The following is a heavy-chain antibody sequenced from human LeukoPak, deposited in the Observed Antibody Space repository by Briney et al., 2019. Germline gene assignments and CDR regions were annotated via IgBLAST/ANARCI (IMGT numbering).Heavy chain of an antibody. CDR1: GFTFSSYS. Sequence: PGGSLRLSCAASGFTFSSYSMNWVRQAPGKGLEWVSCISGSSSYIYYADSVKGRFTISRDNAKNSLYLQMNSLRAEDTALYYCAKQAAAGTFDYWGQGTLVTVSS. J-gene: IGHJ4*02. D-gene: IGHD6-13*01. CDR3: AKQAAAGTFDY. CDR2: ISGSSSYI. V-gene: IGHV3-21*04.